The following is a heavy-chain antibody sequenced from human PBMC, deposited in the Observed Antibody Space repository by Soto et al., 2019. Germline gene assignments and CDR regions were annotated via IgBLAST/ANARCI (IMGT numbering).Heavy chain of an antibody. V-gene: IGHV1-2*04. D-gene: IGHD3-22*01. CDR2: INPNSGGT. CDR1: GYTFTGYY. Sequence: ASVKVSCKASGYTFTGYYMHWVRQAPGQGLEWMGWINPNSGGTNYAQKFQGWVTMTRDTSISTAYMELSRLRSDDTAVYYCARENGDSSGYSFDYWGQGTLVTVSS. J-gene: IGHJ4*02. CDR3: ARENGDSSGYSFDY.